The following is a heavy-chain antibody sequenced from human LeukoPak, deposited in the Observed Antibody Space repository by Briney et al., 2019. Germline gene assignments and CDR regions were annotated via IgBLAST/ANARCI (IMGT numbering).Heavy chain of an antibody. CDR1: GYSLTNYG. J-gene: IGHJ4*02. V-gene: IGHV1-18*01. CDR2: VNGYNGNT. D-gene: IGHD6-19*01. Sequence: ASVKVSCKASGYSLTNYGISWVRQAPGQGLEWVGWVNGYNGNTNYAQKVQDRVTMTTATSTSTAYMELRSLRSDDTAVYYCARGGNGWFFDDWGQVTLVTVSS. CDR3: ARGGNGWFFDD.